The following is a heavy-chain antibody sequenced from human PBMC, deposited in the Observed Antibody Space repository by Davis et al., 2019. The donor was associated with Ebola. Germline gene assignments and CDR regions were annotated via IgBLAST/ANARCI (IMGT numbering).Heavy chain of an antibody. Sequence: GGSLRLSCAASGFTFSSYSMNWVRQAPGKGLEWVSYISSSSSTKYYADSVKGRFTISRDNSKNTLYLQMNSLKTEDTAVYYCTLTYDNTDYWGQGTLVTVSS. CDR1: GFTFSSYS. D-gene: IGHD3-22*01. CDR2: ISSSSSTK. CDR3: TLTYDNTDY. J-gene: IGHJ4*02. V-gene: IGHV3-48*01.